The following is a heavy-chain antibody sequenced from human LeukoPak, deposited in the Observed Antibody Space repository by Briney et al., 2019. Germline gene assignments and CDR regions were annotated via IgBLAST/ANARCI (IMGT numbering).Heavy chain of an antibody. J-gene: IGHJ6*02. CDR1: GFSFTNAW. Sequence: GGSLRLSCAASGFSFTNAWMTWVRRAPGKGLEWVGRIKSKKDGVTTNYAAPVKGRFSISRDDSKNTLYLEMTSLKIEDTAVYYCTPDLIAVGQRDCRFPCHGMDVWGHGTTVTVSS. CDR2: IKSKKDGVTT. CDR3: TPDLIAVGQRDCRFPCHGMDV. V-gene: IGHV3-15*01. D-gene: IGHD2-21*01.